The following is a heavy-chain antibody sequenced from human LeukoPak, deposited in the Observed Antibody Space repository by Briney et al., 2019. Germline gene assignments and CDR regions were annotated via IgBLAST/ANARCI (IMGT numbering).Heavy chain of an antibody. CDR3: AKKNIDSGDLCFDP. D-gene: IGHD2-21*02. J-gene: IGHJ5*02. CDR1: GFTFSISA. V-gene: IGHV3-23*01. Sequence: GGSLRLSCAASGFTFSISAMTWVRQAPGKGLEWVSLIAGGGGSTYYAESVTGRFTVSRDDSKNTLYLQMNSVRAEDTAIYYCAKKNIDSGDLCFDPWGQGTLVTVSS. CDR2: IAGGGGST.